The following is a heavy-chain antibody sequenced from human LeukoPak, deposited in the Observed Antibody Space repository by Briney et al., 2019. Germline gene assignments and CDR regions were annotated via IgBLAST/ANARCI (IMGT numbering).Heavy chain of an antibody. CDR2: INHSGST. Sequence: PWETLSLTCAVYGGSFSGYYWSWIRQPPGKGLEWIGEINHSGSTNYNPSLKSRVTISVDTSKNQFSLKLSSVTAADTAVYYCARWGRPNYFDYWGQGTLVTVSS. CDR1: GGSFSGYY. V-gene: IGHV4-34*01. D-gene: IGHD3-16*01. J-gene: IGHJ4*02. CDR3: ARWGRPNYFDY.